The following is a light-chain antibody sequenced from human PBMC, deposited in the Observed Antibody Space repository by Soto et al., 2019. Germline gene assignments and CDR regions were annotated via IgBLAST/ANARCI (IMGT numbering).Light chain of an antibody. Sequence: EIVLPQSPGTLSLSPVERATLSCKASQTVRNNYLAWYQQKPGQAPRLLIYDASSRATGIPDRFSGGGSGTDFTLTISSLEPEDAAVYYCQQRSNWPPNTFGQGTRLEIK. CDR1: QTVRNNY. CDR2: DAS. J-gene: IGKJ5*01. V-gene: IGKV3D-20*02. CDR3: QQRSNWPPNT.